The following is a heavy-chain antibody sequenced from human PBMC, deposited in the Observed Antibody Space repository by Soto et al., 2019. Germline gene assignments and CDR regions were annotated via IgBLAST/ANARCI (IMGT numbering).Heavy chain of an antibody. V-gene: IGHV1-69*08. Sequence: QVQLVQSGAEVKKPGSSVKVSCEASGGRFTSYIFTWVRQAPGQGLEWMGRSIPIQGTADYAWKFQDRVTSTADKSSNTVHMEMRSLRPDDTAVYYCAKSLVFVDHGYMDVWGKGTTVTVSS. CDR1: GGRFTSYI. D-gene: IGHD2-21*01. J-gene: IGHJ6*03. CDR2: SIPIQGTA. CDR3: AKSLVFVDHGYMDV.